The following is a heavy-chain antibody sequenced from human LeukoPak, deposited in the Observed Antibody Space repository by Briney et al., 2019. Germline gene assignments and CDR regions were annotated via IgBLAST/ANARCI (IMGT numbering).Heavy chain of an antibody. CDR2: IKQDGSEK. CDR1: GFTFSSYW. D-gene: IGHD3-3*01. Sequence: GGSLRLSCAASGFTFSSYWMSWVRQAPGKGLEWVANIKQDGSEKYYVDSVKGRFTISRDNAKNSLYLQMNSLRAEDTAVYYCARVMRYYDFWSGYYPRHFDYWGRGTLVTVSS. J-gene: IGHJ4*02. CDR3: ARVMRYYDFWSGYYPRHFDY. V-gene: IGHV3-7*01.